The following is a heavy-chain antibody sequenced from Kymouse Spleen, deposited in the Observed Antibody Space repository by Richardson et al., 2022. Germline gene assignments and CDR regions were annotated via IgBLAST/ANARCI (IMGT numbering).Heavy chain of an antibody. CDR1: GGSISSSNW. CDR3: ARAQSIAAPSYYYYYGMDV. J-gene: IGHJ6*02. D-gene: IGHD6-6*01. CDR2: IYHSGST. V-gene: IGHV4-4*02. Sequence: QVQLQESGPGLVKPSGTLSLTCAVSGGSISSSNWWSWVRQPPGKGLEWIGEIYHSGSTNYNPSLKSRVTISVDKSKNQFSLKLSSVTAADTAVYYCARAQSIAAPSYYYYYGMDVWGQGTTVTVSS.